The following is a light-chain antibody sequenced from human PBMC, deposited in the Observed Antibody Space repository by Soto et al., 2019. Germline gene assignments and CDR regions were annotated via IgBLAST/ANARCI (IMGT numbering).Light chain of an antibody. V-gene: IGLV2-14*01. Sequence: QSALTQPPSVSGSPGQSITISCTGTSSDVGGYNYVSWFQHHPGKAPKLIIYEVSYRPSGVSNRFSGSKSGDTASLTISGLQAEDEADYYCSSFTNTITRYAFGTGTKVTVL. CDR1: SSDVGGYNY. CDR3: SSFTNTITRYA. CDR2: EVS. J-gene: IGLJ1*01.